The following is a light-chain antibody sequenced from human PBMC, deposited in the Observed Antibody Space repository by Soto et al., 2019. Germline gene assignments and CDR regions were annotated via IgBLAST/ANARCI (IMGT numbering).Light chain of an antibody. CDR1: SSDIGDYNY. Sequence: QSVLTQPASVSVSPGQSITISCTGTSSDIGDYNYVSWFQQHPGKAPKLMIYDVSNRPSGVSNRFSGSKSGNTASLTISGLQAEDEADYYCSSYTSSSTLDVFGTGTKVTVL. V-gene: IGLV2-14*03. CDR2: DVS. J-gene: IGLJ1*01. CDR3: SSYTSSSTLDV.